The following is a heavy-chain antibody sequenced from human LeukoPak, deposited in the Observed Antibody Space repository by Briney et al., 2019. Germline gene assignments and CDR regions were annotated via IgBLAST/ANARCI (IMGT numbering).Heavy chain of an antibody. J-gene: IGHJ5*02. V-gene: IGHV4-59*08. CDR1: GGSLSSYY. CDR2: IYYSGST. CDR3: ARHLRQQRDNNWFDP. D-gene: IGHD6-13*01. Sequence: SETLSLTCTVSGGSLSSYYWSWIRQPPGKGLEWMGYIYYSGSTNYNPSLKSRVIISVDTSKNQFSLKLSSVTAADTAVYYGARHLRQQRDNNWFDPWGQGTLVTVSS.